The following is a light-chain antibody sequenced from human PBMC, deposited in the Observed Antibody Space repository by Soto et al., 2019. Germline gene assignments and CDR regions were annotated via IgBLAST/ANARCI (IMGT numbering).Light chain of an antibody. CDR2: AAS. J-gene: IGKJ4*01. Sequence: DIQMTQSPSTLSASVGDTVTITCRASQTISGWLAWYQQIPGKAPNLLIFAASTLESGVPSRFSGRGSGTTFTPTISGLQSEDFAICYCQQFHSWPFTFGGGTKVDIK. CDR1: QTISGW. V-gene: IGKV1-5*01. CDR3: QQFHSWPFT.